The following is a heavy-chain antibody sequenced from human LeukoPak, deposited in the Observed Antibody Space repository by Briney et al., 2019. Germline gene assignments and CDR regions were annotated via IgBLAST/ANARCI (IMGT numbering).Heavy chain of an antibody. D-gene: IGHD1-14*01. CDR3: ARHSKYNPNDETLTIDY. J-gene: IGHJ4*02. V-gene: IGHV5-51*01. CDR1: GYSFTSYW. Sequence: KYGESLKISCKGSGYSFTSYWIGWVRQMPGKGLEWMGIIYPGDSDTRYSPSFQGQVTISADKSISTAYLQWSSLKASDTAMYYCARHSKYNPNDETLTIDYWGQGTLVTVSS. CDR2: IYPGDSDT.